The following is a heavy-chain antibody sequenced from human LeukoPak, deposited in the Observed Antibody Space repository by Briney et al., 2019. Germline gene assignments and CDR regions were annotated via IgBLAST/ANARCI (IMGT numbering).Heavy chain of an antibody. CDR3: AKRAVTTFSSGFHY. J-gene: IGHJ4*02. V-gene: IGHV3-23*01. CDR1: GFTLSSYV. CDR2: TGHSGDPT. Sequence: GGSLRLSCAASGFTLSSYVMHWVRQAPGEGLEWVSVTGHSGDPTYYADSVKGRFTISRDNSKNMLYLQMNSLRAEDTAVYYCAKRAVTTFSSGFHYWGQGTLVTVSS. D-gene: IGHD4-17*01.